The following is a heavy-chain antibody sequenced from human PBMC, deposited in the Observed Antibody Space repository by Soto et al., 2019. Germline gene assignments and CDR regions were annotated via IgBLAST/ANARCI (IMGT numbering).Heavy chain of an antibody. Sequence: QVQLQESGPGLVKPSETLSLTCNVSGGSISSYDWNWIRQPPGKGLEWIGYVYYSGSTNYNPSLKSRVSKSVDTSKNQFSLKLSSVTAADTALYYCASHLSHAFDIWGQGTMVTVSS. CDR3: ASHLSHAFDI. J-gene: IGHJ3*02. V-gene: IGHV4-59*08. CDR1: GGSISSYD. CDR2: VYYSGST.